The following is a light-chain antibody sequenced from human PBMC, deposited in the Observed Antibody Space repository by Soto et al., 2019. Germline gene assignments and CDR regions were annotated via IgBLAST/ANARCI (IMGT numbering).Light chain of an antibody. CDR1: SSDVGSYNL. J-gene: IGLJ2*01. Sequence: QSVLTQPASVSGSPGQSITISCTGISSDVGSYNLVSWYQQHPGNAPKLMIFEVSKRPSGVSNRFSGSKSGNTASLTISGLQAEDEADYYCCSYAGTSSVVFGGGTKLTVL. CDR3: CSYAGTSSVV. CDR2: EVS. V-gene: IGLV2-23*02.